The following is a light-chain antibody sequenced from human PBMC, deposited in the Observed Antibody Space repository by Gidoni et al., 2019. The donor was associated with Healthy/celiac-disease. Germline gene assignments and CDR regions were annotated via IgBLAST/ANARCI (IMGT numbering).Light chain of an antibody. V-gene: IGKV3-20*01. Sequence: EIVLTQSPGTLSLSPGESATLSCRDSQSVSSSYLAWYQQKPGQDPRLLIYGASSRATGIPDRFSGSGSGIDFTLTISRLEPEDFAVYYCQQYGSSPSTFGQGTKVEIK. CDR1: QSVSSSY. CDR2: GAS. J-gene: IGKJ1*01. CDR3: QQYGSSPST.